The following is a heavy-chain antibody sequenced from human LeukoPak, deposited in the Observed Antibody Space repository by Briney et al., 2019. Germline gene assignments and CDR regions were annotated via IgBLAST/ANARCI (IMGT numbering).Heavy chain of an antibody. V-gene: IGHV4-34*01. CDR3: ARTYGSAEYFQH. Sequence: SETLSLTCAVYGGSFSGYYWSWIRQPPGKGLEWIGEINHSGSTNYNPSLKSRVTISVDTSKNQFSLKLSSVTAADTAVYYCARTYGSAEYFQHWGQGTLVTVSS. CDR2: INHSGST. D-gene: IGHD3-10*01. CDR1: GGSFSGYY. J-gene: IGHJ1*01.